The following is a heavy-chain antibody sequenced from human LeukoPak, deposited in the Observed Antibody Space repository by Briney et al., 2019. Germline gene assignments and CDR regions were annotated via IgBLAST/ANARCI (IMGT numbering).Heavy chain of an antibody. CDR2: ISGSGGST. CDR3: AKDSSIAALGRPGH. V-gene: IGHV3-23*01. CDR1: GFTFSSYA. D-gene: IGHD6-6*01. J-gene: IGHJ4*02. Sequence: PGGSLRLSCAASGFTFSSYAMSWVRQAPGKGLEWVSAISGSGGSTYYADSVKGRFTTSRDNSKNTLYLQMNSLRAEDTAVYYCAKDSSIAALGRPGHWGQGTLVTVSS.